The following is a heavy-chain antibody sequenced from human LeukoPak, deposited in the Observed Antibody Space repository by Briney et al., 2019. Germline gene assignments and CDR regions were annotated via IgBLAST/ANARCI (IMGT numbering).Heavy chain of an antibody. Sequence: GGSLRLSCAASGFTFSSYEMNWVRQAPGKGLEWVSYISSSGGTIYYADSVKGRFTISRDNAKNSLYLQMNSLRPEDTAVYYCTRAGGLVRGVHYYYYMDVWGKGTTVTISS. CDR3: TRAGGLVRGVHYYYYMDV. CDR2: ISSSGGTI. CDR1: GFTFSSYE. V-gene: IGHV3-48*03. D-gene: IGHD3-10*01. J-gene: IGHJ6*03.